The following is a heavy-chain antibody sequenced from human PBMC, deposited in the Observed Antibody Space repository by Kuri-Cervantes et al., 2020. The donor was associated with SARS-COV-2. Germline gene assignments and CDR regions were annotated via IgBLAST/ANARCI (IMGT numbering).Heavy chain of an antibody. CDR2: IYHSGST. Sequence: SQTLSLTCAVSGYSISSGYYWGWIRQPPGKGLEWIGSIYHSGSTYYNPSLKSRVTISVDTSKNQFSLKLSSVTAADTAVYYCARDHRGKNWNHRTFWYFDLWGRGTLVTVSS. CDR3: ARDHRGKNWNHRTFWYFDL. D-gene: IGHD1-14*01. V-gene: IGHV4-38-2*02. CDR1: GYSISSGYY. J-gene: IGHJ2*01.